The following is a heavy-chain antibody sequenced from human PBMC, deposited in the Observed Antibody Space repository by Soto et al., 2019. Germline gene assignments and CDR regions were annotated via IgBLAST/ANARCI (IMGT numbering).Heavy chain of an antibody. CDR3: AKDLDYDSSGNRVNDAFDI. D-gene: IGHD3-22*01. Sequence: GGSLRLSCAASGFTFSSYAMSWVRQAPGKGLEWVSAISGSGGSTYYADSVKGRFTISRDNSKNTLYLQMNSLRAEDTAVYYCAKDLDYDSSGNRVNDAFDIWGQGTMVTVSS. CDR2: ISGSGGST. CDR1: GFTFSSYA. J-gene: IGHJ3*02. V-gene: IGHV3-23*01.